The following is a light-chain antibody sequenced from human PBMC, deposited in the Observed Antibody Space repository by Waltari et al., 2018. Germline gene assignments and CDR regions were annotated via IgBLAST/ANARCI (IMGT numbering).Light chain of an antibody. J-gene: IGKJ1*01. CDR3: QQHGTLPAT. CDR1: QRVGSSS. V-gene: IGKV3-20*01. Sequence: EIVLTQSPGTASLSQGDRVTLSCRASQRVGSSSLAWYQQKPGQAPRLVIYRASRRATGIPDRFSGSGSGTDFSLTISRLEPEDFAVYYCQQHGTLPATFGQGTKVEIK. CDR2: RAS.